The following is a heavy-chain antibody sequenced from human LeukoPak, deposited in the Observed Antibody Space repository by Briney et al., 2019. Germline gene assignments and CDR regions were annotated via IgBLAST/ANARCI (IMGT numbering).Heavy chain of an antibody. D-gene: IGHD6-13*01. CDR3: ARDSSSWDAFDI. CDR2: IYSGGST. V-gene: IGHV3-66*01. CDR1: GFTLSSNY. J-gene: IGHJ3*02. Sequence: PGGSLRLSCAASGFTLSSNYMSWVRQAPGKGLEWVSVIYSGGSTYYADSVKGRFTISRDNSKNTLYLQMNSLRAEDTAVYYCARDSSSWDAFDIWGQGTMVTVSS.